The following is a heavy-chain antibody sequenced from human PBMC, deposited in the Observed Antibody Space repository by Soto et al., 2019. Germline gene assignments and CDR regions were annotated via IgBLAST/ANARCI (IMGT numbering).Heavy chain of an antibody. J-gene: IGHJ4*02. Sequence: QVQLVQSGAEVKKPGASVKVSCKASGYTFTSYAISWVRQAPGQRLEWMGWISAYNGNTNYAQKLQGRVTMTTDTSTSTAYMELRRLRSDDTDVYYCARGWFGEFVDYFDFWGQGTLVTVSS. V-gene: IGHV1-18*01. CDR3: ARGWFGEFVDYFDF. CDR2: ISAYNGNT. D-gene: IGHD3-10*01. CDR1: GYTFTSYA.